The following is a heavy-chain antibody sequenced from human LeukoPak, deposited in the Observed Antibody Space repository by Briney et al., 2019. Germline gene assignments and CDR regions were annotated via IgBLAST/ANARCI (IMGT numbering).Heavy chain of an antibody. V-gene: IGHV3-7*01. D-gene: IGHD6-13*01. CDR1: GFTSSSYW. Sequence: GGSLRLSCAFSGFTSSSYWMTWVRQAPGKGLEWVANIKRDGSEKYYVDSVKGRFPISRDNAKNSLYLQMNSLRAEDTAVYYCVRGQYSSNNYYFDYWGQGTLVTVSS. CDR3: VRGQYSSNNYYFDY. J-gene: IGHJ4*02. CDR2: IKRDGSEK.